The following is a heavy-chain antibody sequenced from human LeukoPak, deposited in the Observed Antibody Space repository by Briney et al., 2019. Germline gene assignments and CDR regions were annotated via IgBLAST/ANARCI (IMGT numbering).Heavy chain of an antibody. CDR1: GFTFSSYS. CDR3: ARDRGSYSY. Sequence: GGSLRLSCAASGFTFSSYSMNWVRQAPGKGLEWVSYISSSSSTIYYADSVKGRFTISRDNAKNSLYLQMNSLRAEDTAVYYCARDRGSYSYWGQGTLVTVSS. D-gene: IGHD1-26*01. J-gene: IGHJ4*02. V-gene: IGHV3-48*04. CDR2: ISSSSSTI.